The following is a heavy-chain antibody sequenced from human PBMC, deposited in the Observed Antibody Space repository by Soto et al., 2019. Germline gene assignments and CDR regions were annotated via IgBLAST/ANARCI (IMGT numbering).Heavy chain of an antibody. V-gene: IGHV5-51*01. J-gene: IGHJ6*02. CDR1: GYSFTSYW. CDR3: ASQPSGSYYYYYYGMDV. D-gene: IGHD1-26*01. CDR2: IYPGDSDT. Sequence: GESLKISCKGSGYSFTSYWIGWVRQMPGKGLEWMGIIYPGDSDTRYSPSFQGQVTISAAKSISSSYLQWSSLKASYAAMYYCASQPSGSYYYYYYGMDVWGQGTTVTVSS.